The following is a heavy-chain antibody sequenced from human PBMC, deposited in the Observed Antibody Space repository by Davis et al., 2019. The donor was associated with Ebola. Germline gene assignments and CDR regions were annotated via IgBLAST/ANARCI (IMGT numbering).Heavy chain of an antibody. V-gene: IGHV1-69*05. Sequence: SVKVSCKASGGTFSSYAISWVRQAPGQGLEWMGGIIPIFGTANYAQKFQGRVTITRDTSTSTAYMELRSLRSDDTAVYYCARVRGYCSGGSCYRWFDPWGQGTLVTVSS. CDR1: GGTFSSYA. J-gene: IGHJ5*02. D-gene: IGHD2-15*01. CDR2: IIPIFGTA. CDR3: ARVRGYCSGGSCYRWFDP.